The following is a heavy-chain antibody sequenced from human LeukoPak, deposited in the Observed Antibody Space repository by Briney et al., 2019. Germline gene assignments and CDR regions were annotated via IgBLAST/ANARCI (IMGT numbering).Heavy chain of an antibody. Sequence: GGSLRLSCTASGFTLGGHDMHWVRQTTGDGLEWVAAVSAGHHAFYAGSVKGRFTVSREDDKNSLYLQMNSLRAGDTAVYYCVREARGYHYTYFDYWGQGSLVTVSS. CDR2: VSAGHHA. CDR1: GFTLGGHD. V-gene: IGHV3-13*01. CDR3: VREARGYHYTYFDY. D-gene: IGHD5-18*01. J-gene: IGHJ4*02.